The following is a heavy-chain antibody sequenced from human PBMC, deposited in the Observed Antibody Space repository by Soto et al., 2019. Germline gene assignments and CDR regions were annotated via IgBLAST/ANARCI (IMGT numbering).Heavy chain of an antibody. CDR3: ATTGEIVQLERRPRANWFDP. J-gene: IGHJ5*02. CDR2: FDPEDGET. CDR1: GYTLTELS. Sequence: ASVKVSCKVSGYTLTELSMHWVRQAPGKGLEWMGGFDPEDGETIYAQKFQGRVTMTEDTSTDTAYMELSSLRSEDTAVYYCATTGEIVQLERRPRANWFDPWGQGTLVTVSS. D-gene: IGHD1-1*01. V-gene: IGHV1-24*01.